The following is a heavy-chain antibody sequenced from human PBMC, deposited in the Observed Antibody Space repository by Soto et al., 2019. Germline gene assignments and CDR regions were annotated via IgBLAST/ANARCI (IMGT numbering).Heavy chain of an antibody. V-gene: IGHV4-34*01. CDR2: INHSGST. J-gene: IGHJ4*02. CDR3: ATQRRRSSYGECFGN. Sequence: SHTLPLTCSVYGRPFSGDNGSRILQPTEKGLEWMGEINHSGSTNYNSSLKSRVTISLDPSMNQLSLTLSSVTVADTDVFYFATQRRRSSYGECFGNWGQGTLRYVSS. D-gene: IGHD5-18*01. CDR1: GRPFSGDN.